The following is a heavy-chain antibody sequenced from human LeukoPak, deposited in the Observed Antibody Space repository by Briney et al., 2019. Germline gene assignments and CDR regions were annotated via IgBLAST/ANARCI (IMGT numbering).Heavy chain of an antibody. V-gene: IGHV4-30-2*01. CDR3: ARGGDSGVYFDY. J-gene: IGHJ4*02. Sequence: PSETLSLTCTVSGGFSSTYSWSWIRQPPGKGLEWIGYTYHSGSTYYNPSLKSRVTISVDRSKNQFSLRLSSVTAADTAVYYCARGGDSGVYFDYWGQGTLVTVSS. D-gene: IGHD2-15*01. CDR1: GGFSSTYS. CDR2: TYHSGST.